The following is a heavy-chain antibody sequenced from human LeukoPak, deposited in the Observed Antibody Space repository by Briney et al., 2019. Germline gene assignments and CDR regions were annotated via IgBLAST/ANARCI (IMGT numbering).Heavy chain of an antibody. CDR1: GFTFSSYS. Sequence: GGSLRLSCAASGFTFSSYSMNWVRQAPGKGLEWVSSISSSSSYIYYADSVKGRFTISRDNAKNSLYLQMNSLRAEDTAVYYCARQMYVYSAHFDYWGQGTLVTVSS. CDR2: ISSSSSYI. V-gene: IGHV3-21*01. J-gene: IGHJ4*02. D-gene: IGHD5-18*01. CDR3: ARQMYVYSAHFDY.